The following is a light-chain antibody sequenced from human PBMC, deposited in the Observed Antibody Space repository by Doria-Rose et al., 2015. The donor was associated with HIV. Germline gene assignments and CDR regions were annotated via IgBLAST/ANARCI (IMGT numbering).Light chain of an antibody. J-gene: IGKJ4*01. V-gene: IGKV1-8*01. Sequence: TQSPSSLSASPGDRVTITCRASQGISNYLAWYQQKPGEVPNLLIYAASTLQTGVPSRFSGCGSGTDFTLTISCLQAEDFATYYCQQYYSYPPVTFGGGTRVEI. CDR1: QGISNY. CDR2: AAS. CDR3: QQYYSYPPVT.